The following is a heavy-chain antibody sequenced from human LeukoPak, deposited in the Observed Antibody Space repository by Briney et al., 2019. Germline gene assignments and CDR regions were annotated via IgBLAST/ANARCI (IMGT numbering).Heavy chain of an antibody. V-gene: IGHV1-46*01. CDR2: INPSGGST. Sequence: GASVKVSCKASGYTFTSYYMHWVRQAPGQGLEWMGIINPSGGSTSYAQKFQGRVTMTRDTSTSTVYMELSSLRSEDTAVYYCASGEAYYDSWSGYKAFDYWDQGTLVTVSS. D-gene: IGHD3-3*01. J-gene: IGHJ4*02. CDR3: ASGEAYYDSWSGYKAFDY. CDR1: GYTFTSYY.